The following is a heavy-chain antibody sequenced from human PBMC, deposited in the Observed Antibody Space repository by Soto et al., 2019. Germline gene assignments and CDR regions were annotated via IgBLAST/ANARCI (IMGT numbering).Heavy chain of an antibody. V-gene: IGHV3-30*18. CDR3: AKLSAYQLPAQDAFDI. Sequence: GGSLRLSCAASGFTFSSYGMHWVRQAPGKGLEWVAVISYDGSNKYYADSVKGRFTISRDNSKNTLYLQMNSLRAEDTAVYYCAKLSAYQLPAQDAFDIWGQGTMVTVSS. CDR2: ISYDGSNK. CDR1: GFTFSSYG. J-gene: IGHJ3*02. D-gene: IGHD2-2*01.